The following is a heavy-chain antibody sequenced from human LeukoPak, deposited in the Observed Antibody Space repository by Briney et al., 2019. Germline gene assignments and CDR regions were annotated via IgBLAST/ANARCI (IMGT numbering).Heavy chain of an antibody. CDR2: ISSSSSTI. Sequence: PGGSLRLSCAASGFTFSSYSMNWVRQAPGKGLEWVSYISSSSSTIYYADSVKGRFTISRDNAKNSLYLQMNSLRAEDTAVYYCARGDYYDSSGYSDYWSQGTLVTVSS. CDR1: GFTFSSYS. CDR3: ARGDYYDSSGYSDY. D-gene: IGHD3-22*01. V-gene: IGHV3-48*01. J-gene: IGHJ4*02.